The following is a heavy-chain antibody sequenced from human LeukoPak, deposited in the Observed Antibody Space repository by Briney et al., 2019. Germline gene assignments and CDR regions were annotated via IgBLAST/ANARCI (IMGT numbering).Heavy chain of an antibody. CDR3: AKDPGGELARYYYYMDV. CDR1: GFTFSSYG. CDR2: ISYDGSNK. V-gene: IGHV3-30*18. J-gene: IGHJ6*03. Sequence: GGSLRLSCAASGFTFSSYGMHWVRQAPGKGLEWVAVISYDGSNKYCADSVKGRFTISRDNSKNTLYLQMNSLRAEDTAVYYCAKDPGGELARYYYYMDVWGKGTTVTVSS. D-gene: IGHD1-26*01.